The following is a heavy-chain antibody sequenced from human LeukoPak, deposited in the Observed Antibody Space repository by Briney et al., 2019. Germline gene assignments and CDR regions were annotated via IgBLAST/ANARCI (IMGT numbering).Heavy chain of an antibody. D-gene: IGHD1/OR15-1a*01. Sequence: QAGGSLRLSCAASGFTFSSYAMSWVRQAPGKGLEWVSAISGSGGSTYYADSVKGRFTISRDNSKNTLYLQMNSLRAEDTAVYYCARGSPQTNMAAFDYWGQGTLVTVSS. CDR1: GFTFSSYA. CDR3: ARGSPQTNMAAFDY. CDR2: ISGSGGST. J-gene: IGHJ4*02. V-gene: IGHV3-23*01.